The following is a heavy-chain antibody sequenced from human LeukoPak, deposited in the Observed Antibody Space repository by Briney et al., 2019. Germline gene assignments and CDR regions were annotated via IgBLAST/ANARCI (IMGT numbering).Heavy chain of an antibody. J-gene: IGHJ5*02. D-gene: IGHD3-22*01. V-gene: IGHV4-31*03. CDR2: IYYSGGT. CDR1: GGSISSGGYY. Sequence: SETLSLTCTVSGGSISSGGYYWSWIRQHPGKGLEWIGYIYYSGGTYYSPSLKSRVTISVDTSKNQFSLKLSSVTAADTAVYYCARDAHPYYYDSSGYYLNWFDPWGQGTLVTVSS. CDR3: ARDAHPYYYDSSGYYLNWFDP.